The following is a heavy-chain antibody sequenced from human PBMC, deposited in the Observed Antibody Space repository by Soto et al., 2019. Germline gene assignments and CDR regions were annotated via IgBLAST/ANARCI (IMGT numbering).Heavy chain of an antibody. V-gene: IGHV3-49*03. Sequence: PGGSLRLSCTASGFTFGDYAMSWFRQAPGKGLEWVGFIRSKAYGGTTEYAASMKGRFTISRDDSKSIAYLQMNSLKTEDTAVYYCTTIAVDGYTQDLYYYYGMDVWGQGTTVTVSS. J-gene: IGHJ6*02. CDR3: TTIAVDGYTQDLYYYYGMDV. CDR2: IRSKAYGGTT. D-gene: IGHD6-19*01. CDR1: GFTFGDYA.